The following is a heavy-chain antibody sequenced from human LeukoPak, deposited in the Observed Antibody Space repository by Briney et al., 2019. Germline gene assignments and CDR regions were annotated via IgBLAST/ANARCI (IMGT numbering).Heavy chain of an antibody. D-gene: IGHD6-19*01. CDR1: GGTFSSYA. Sequence: GASVKVSCKASGGTFSSYAISWVRQAPGQGLEWMGGIIPIFDTANYAQNFQGRVTITADKSTSTAYMELSSLRSEDTAVYYCALNQWLVRGITPMDVWGKGTTVTVSS. J-gene: IGHJ6*03. V-gene: IGHV1-69*06. CDR2: IIPIFDTA. CDR3: ALNQWLVRGITPMDV.